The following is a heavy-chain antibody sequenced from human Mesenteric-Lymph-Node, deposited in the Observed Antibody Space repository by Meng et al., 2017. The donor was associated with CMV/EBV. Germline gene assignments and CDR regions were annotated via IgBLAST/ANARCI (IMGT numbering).Heavy chain of an antibody. J-gene: IGHJ4*02. CDR2: IYYSGYT. CDR1: GGSISSSNYH. D-gene: IGHD6-13*01. V-gene: IGHV4-39*07. CDR3: ARDLFIVAAGMSGTPLGY. Sequence: SETLSLTCTVSGGSISSSNYHWAWIRQPPGRGLEWIGSIYYSGYTYYRPSLKSSLTMSADTSKNQFSLKLSSVTAADTAVYYCARDLFIVAAGMSGTPLGYWGQGTLVTVSS.